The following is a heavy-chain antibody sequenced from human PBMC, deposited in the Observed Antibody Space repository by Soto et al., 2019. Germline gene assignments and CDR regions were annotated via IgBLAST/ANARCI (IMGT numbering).Heavy chain of an antibody. CDR2: LSWDGGST. V-gene: IGHV3-43D*03. CDR1: GLTSDDYA. D-gene: IGHD3-22*01. CDR3: AKDAGYYYSNGYYDY. Sequence: GGSLRLSGAASGLTSDDYAMHWVRQAPGKGLEWVSLLSWDGGSTYYADSVKGRFTISRDNSKNCLYLQMNSLRAEDTALYYCAKDAGYYYSNGYYDYWGQGTLVTVSA. J-gene: IGHJ4*02.